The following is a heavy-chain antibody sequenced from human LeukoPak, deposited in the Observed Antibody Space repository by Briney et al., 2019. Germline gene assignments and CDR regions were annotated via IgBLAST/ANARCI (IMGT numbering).Heavy chain of an antibody. CDR1: GFTFSSYW. J-gene: IGHJ4*02. CDR3: ARAAVTPSFPSFASYSFDW. CDR2: INSDGSST. Sequence: PGGSLRLSCAASGFTFSSYWMHWVRQAPGKGLVWVSRINSDGSSTSYADSVKGRFTISRDNARDTLHLQKNSLKAEDTAVYFCARAAVTPSFPSFASYSFDWWGQGTLVTVSS. D-gene: IGHD4-17*01. V-gene: IGHV3-74*01.